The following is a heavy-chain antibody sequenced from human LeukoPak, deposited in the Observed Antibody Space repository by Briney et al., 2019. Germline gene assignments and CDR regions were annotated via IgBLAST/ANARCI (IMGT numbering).Heavy chain of an antibody. J-gene: IGHJ4*02. CDR2: ISWNSGSI. CDR3: ARAPATNEWRCMDY. CDR1: GFTFDDYA. V-gene: IGHV3-9*01. Sequence: SGGSLRLSCAASGFTFDDYAMHWVRQAPGKGLEWVSGISWNSGSIGYADSVKGRFTISRDNAKNSLYLQMNSLRAEDTAVYYCARAPATNEWRCMDYWGQGTLVTVSS. D-gene: IGHD2-8*02.